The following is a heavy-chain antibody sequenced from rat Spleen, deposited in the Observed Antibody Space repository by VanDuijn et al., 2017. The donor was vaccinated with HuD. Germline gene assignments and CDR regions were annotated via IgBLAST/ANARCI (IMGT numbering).Heavy chain of an antibody. D-gene: IGHD1-9*01. V-gene: IGHV5-29*01. Sequence: EVQMVESGGGLVQPGRSLKLSCAASGFTFSDYGMDWVRQAPTKGLAWVATISYGDSYGHSSTYYRDSVKGRFTIARDNAKSALYLQMDSLRSADTATYYCARHGYNSYFDYWGQGVMVTVSS. CDR2: ISYGDSYGHSST. CDR1: GFTFSDYG. CDR3: ARHGYNSYFDY. J-gene: IGHJ2*01.